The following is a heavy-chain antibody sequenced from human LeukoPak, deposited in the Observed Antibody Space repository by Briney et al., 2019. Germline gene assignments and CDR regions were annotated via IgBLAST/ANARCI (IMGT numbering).Heavy chain of an antibody. CDR3: VTDQTGRHPYFFDY. V-gene: IGHV3-7*01. Sequence: GSLRLSCSASGFTVSFHYMTWVRQVPGKGLEWVANIKEDGSEIYYVDAVKGRFSISRDNAKTSLYLQMNNLSVADTAVYYCVTDQTGRHPYFFDYWGQGTLVTVSS. CDR2: IKEDGSEI. J-gene: IGHJ4*02. D-gene: IGHD3-10*01. CDR1: GFTVSFHY.